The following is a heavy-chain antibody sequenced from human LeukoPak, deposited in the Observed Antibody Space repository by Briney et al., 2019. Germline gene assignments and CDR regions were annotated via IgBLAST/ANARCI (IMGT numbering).Heavy chain of an antibody. D-gene: IGHD1-26*01. CDR3: ARGYSGSFYDWFDP. Sequence: ASVKVSCKASVYTFTSYGISWVRQAHGQGLEWMGWISAYNGNTNYAQKLQGRVTMTTDTSTSTAYMELRSLRSDDTAVYYCARGYSGSFYDWFDPWGQGTLVTVSS. V-gene: IGHV1-18*01. CDR2: ISAYNGNT. J-gene: IGHJ5*02. CDR1: VYTFTSYG.